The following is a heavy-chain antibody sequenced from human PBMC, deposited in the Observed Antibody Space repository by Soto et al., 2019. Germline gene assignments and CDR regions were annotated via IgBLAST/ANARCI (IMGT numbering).Heavy chain of an antibody. CDR3: ARNVDYFDP. V-gene: IGHV1-3*01. J-gene: IGHJ5*02. D-gene: IGHD4-17*01. CDR2: INAGNGNT. CDR1: GYTFTSYA. Sequence: ASVKVSCKASGYTFTSYAMHWVRQAPGQRLEWMGWINAGNGNTKYSQKFQGRVTFTRDTSASTAYMELSSLTSEDSAVYFCARNVDYFDPWGQGTLVTVSS.